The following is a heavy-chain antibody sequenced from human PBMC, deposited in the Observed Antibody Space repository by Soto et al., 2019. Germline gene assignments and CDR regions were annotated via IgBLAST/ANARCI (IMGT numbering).Heavy chain of an antibody. V-gene: IGHV3-23*01. CDR3: AKCMQAYWNYDAHHI. CDR2: ITATGGNT. D-gene: IGHD1-7*01. CDR1: GFTFSTYS. Sequence: PXGSLVLACAASGFTFSTYSMTWVRQAPGKGLEWVAHITATGGNTYYADSVRGRFTISRDTSGNTLYLQMNSLRAEDTALYYCAKCMQAYWNYDAHHIWGQGTMVTV. J-gene: IGHJ3*02.